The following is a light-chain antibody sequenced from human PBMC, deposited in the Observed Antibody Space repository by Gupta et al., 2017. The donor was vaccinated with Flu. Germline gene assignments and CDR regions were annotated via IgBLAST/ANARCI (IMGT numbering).Light chain of an antibody. CDR1: QNIRTW. CDR2: VTS. J-gene: IGKJ1*01. CDR3: HQKDNFPWT. V-gene: IGKV1-5*03. Sequence: DIQMTQSPSTLAASVGDRVTITCRASQNIRTWLAWYQQKPGTAPNLLIYVTSTLESGVPSRFSGSGCGTEFTLTISGRQRYDFATYYCHQKDNFPWTFGQGTKVDIK.